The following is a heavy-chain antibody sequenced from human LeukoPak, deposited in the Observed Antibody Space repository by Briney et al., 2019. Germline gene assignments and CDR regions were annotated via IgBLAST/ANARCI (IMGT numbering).Heavy chain of an antibody. CDR3: SRERISIAAARTLDY. Sequence: SVKAACKASGVSFSSYALSWVREAPGHGLEWVGGIIPIFCTVYYQQKFQRRVTITAVESTVPAYMQLSSLKSEDMAVYYFSRERISIAAARTLDYWGKGTLVTVSS. J-gene: IGHJ4*02. CDR1: GVSFSSYA. V-gene: IGHV1-69*13. CDR2: IIPIFCTV. D-gene: IGHD6-13*01.